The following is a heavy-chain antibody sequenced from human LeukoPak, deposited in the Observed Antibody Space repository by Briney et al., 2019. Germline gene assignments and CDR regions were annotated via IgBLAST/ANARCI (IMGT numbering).Heavy chain of an antibody. CDR2: IGPTGSDR. D-gene: IGHD1-14*01. V-gene: IGHV3-21*06. CDR3: ATETNGRHYDY. Sequence: GGSLRLSCTASGLTFSTSGFNWVRQAPGEGLEWAASIGPTGSDRYHADSIKGRFTISRDNANNFLYLQMNSLRAEDTAVYYCATETNGRHYDYWGQGTLLTVSS. J-gene: IGHJ4*02. CDR1: GLTFSTSG.